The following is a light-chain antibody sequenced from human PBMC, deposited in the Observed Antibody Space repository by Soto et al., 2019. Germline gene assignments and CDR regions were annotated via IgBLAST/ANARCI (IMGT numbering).Light chain of an antibody. CDR1: QSVSTY. CDR3: QQRGNWPP. J-gene: IGKJ2*01. V-gene: IGKV3-11*01. Sequence: EIVLTQSPATLSLSPGDRATLSCRASQSVSTYLAWYQQKSGQAPRLLIYDVSKRPTGIPARFSGSRSGTDFTLTINNVEPEDFAFYYCQQRGNWPPFGQGTKLEIK. CDR2: DVS.